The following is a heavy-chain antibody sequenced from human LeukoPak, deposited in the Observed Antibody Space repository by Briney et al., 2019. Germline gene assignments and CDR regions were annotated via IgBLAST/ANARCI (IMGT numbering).Heavy chain of an antibody. CDR1: GGSFSGYY. CDR3: ARGYTYFDY. Sequence: SGTLSLTCAVYGGSFSGYYWSWIRQPPGKGLEWIGEINHSGSTNYNPSLKSRVTISVDTSKNQFSLKLSSVTAADTAVYYCARGYTYFDYWGQGTLVTVSS. V-gene: IGHV4-34*01. J-gene: IGHJ4*02. CDR2: INHSGST. D-gene: IGHD1-14*01.